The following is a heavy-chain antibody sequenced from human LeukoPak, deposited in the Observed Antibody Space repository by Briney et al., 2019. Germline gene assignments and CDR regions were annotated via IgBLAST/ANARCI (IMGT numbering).Heavy chain of an antibody. V-gene: IGHV3-48*01. CDR2: ISGSSGTT. CDR1: GFTFGSYT. J-gene: IGHJ4*02. D-gene: IGHD5-12*01. Sequence: GRSLRLSCAASGFTFGSYTMHWVRQAPGKGLEWVSDISGSSGTTYYADSVKGRFTISRDNARNSLYLQMNSLTTEDTAVYYYARGGIRLSTGYFDHWGQGTLVTVSS. CDR3: ARGGIRLSTGYFDH.